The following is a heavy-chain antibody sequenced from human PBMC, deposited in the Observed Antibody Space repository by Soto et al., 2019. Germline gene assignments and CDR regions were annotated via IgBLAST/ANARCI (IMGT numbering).Heavy chain of an antibody. Sequence: QVQLVQSGAEVKKPGASVKLSCKASGYTFTNYYMHWVRQAPGQGLEWVGIINSGGGSATYAQKSQGRVTLTRDTATSTVYIDLSSLGSDDSAVYYCARGGHVVGVTAAFDNWGHGTLVTVSS. J-gene: IGHJ4*01. V-gene: IGHV1-46*03. CDR3: ARGGHVVGVTAAFDN. D-gene: IGHD2-21*02. CDR1: GYTFTNYY. CDR2: INSGGGSA.